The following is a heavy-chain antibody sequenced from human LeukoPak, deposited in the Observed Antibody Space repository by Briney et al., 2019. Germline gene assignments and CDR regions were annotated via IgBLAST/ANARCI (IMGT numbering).Heavy chain of an antibody. J-gene: IGHJ6*03. CDR1: GFILNNHA. CDR2: ISLSGDNT. Sequence: GGSLRLSCAASGFILNNHAMHWVRQGPGKGLEYISAISLSGDNTYYANSVKGRFTTSRDDSKNTLYLQMGSLQTEDMAVYYCARSYASGIHYMDVWGKGSTVTVSS. CDR3: ARSYASGIHYMDV. V-gene: IGHV3-64*01. D-gene: IGHD3-10*01.